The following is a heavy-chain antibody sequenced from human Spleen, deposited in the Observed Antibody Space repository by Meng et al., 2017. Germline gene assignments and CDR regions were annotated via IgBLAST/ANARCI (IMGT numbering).Heavy chain of an antibody. D-gene: IGHD3-16*01. CDR3: SNYIWGSEPTGVLS. V-gene: IGHV4-34*12. Sequence: QGQRQQWGAGLLKPSETLSLPCAVYGGSFSGYYWSWTRQPPGKGLEWIGEIFHGGSTNYNPSLKSRVTISVDKSKNQFSLKLSSVTAADTAVYYCSNYIWGSEPTGVLSWGQGTLVTVSS. CDR2: IFHGGST. J-gene: IGHJ5*02. CDR1: GGSFSGYY.